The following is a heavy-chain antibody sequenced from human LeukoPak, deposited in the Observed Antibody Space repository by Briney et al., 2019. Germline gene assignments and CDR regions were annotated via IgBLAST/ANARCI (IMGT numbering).Heavy chain of an antibody. J-gene: IGHJ4*02. V-gene: IGHV6-1*01. Sequence: SQTLSLTCAISGDSVSNKNTAWNWIRQSPSRGLEWLGRTYYRSKWHNGYAVSVKSRITINPDTSKNQFSLQLNSVTPEDTAVYYCVRLVGVDIDYWGQGTLVTVSS. D-gene: IGHD5-12*01. CDR1: GDSVSNKNTA. CDR2: TYYRSKWHN. CDR3: VRLVGVDIDY.